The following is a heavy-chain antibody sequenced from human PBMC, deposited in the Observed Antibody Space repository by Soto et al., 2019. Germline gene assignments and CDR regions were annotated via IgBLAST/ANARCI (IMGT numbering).Heavy chain of an antibody. CDR2: IYYSGST. CDR3: ARAPDYYYYMDV. V-gene: IGHV4-59*08. CDR1: GGSISSYY. J-gene: IGHJ6*03. Sequence: PSETLSLTCTVSGGSISSYYWSWIRQPPGKGLEWIGDIYYSGSTNYNPSLKSRVTISVDTSKNQFSLKLSSVTAADTAVYYCARAPDYYYYMDVWGKGTTVTVSS.